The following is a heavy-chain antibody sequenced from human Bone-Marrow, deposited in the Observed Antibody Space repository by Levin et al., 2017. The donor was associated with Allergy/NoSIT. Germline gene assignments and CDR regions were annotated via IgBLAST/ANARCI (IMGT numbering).Heavy chain of an antibody. Sequence: GSLRLSCTVSDYSISSDYYWGWIRQPPGKGLEWIGNIYHSGSTYYNPSLKSRVTISLDASKNQFSLRLSSVSAADTALYYCARDIKVTMVRGVTFDYWGQGTLVTVSS. CDR1: DYSISSDYY. J-gene: IGHJ4*02. D-gene: IGHD3-10*01. V-gene: IGHV4-38-2*02. CDR3: ARDIKVTMVRGVTFDY. CDR2: IYHSGST.